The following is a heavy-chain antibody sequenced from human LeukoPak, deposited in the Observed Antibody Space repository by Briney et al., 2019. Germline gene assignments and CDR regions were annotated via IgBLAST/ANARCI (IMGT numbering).Heavy chain of an antibody. Sequence: GGSLRLSCAASGFTFSSYSMNWVRQAPGKGLEWVSSISSSSSYIYYADSVKGRFTISRDNSKNTLYLEVISLTAEDTAAYYCAKDDAWLRFGEWSQGTLVTVSS. CDR3: AKDDAWLRFGE. J-gene: IGHJ4*02. V-gene: IGHV3-21*04. CDR2: ISSSSSYI. D-gene: IGHD3-10*01. CDR1: GFTFSSYS.